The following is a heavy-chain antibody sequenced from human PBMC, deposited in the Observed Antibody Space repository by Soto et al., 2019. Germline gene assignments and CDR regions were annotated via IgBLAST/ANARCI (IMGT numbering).Heavy chain of an antibody. Sequence: PGGSLRLSCAASGFTFDDYGMSWVRQAPGKGLEWVSGINWNGGSTGYADSVKGRFTISRDNAKNSLYLQMNSLRAEDTALYHCARVGLYCSGGCCYSPNYYDFMDVPGKGTTVTVSS. D-gene: IGHD2-15*01. CDR1: GFTFDDYG. CDR2: INWNGGST. V-gene: IGHV3-20*01. CDR3: ARVGLYCSGGCCYSPNYYDFMDV. J-gene: IGHJ6*03.